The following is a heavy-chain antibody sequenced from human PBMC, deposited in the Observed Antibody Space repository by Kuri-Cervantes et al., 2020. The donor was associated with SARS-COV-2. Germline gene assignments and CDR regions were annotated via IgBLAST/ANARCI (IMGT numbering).Heavy chain of an antibody. CDR1: GFAFTNYA. D-gene: IGHD6-13*01. CDR3: ARDGLLIAVADSGARDHFDH. Sequence: GGSLRLSCAASGFAFTNYAMHWVRQAPGKGLEWVTIISYDGTNKYYADSVKGRFTVSRDNSKNTLYLQMDRLRGEDTAVYYCARDGLLIAVADSGARDHFDHWGQGTLVTVSS. V-gene: IGHV3-30-3*01. J-gene: IGHJ4*02. CDR2: ISYDGTNK.